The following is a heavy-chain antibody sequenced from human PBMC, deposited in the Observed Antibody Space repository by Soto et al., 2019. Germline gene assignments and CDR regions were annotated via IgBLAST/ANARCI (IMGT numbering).Heavy chain of an antibody. CDR3: AKETVTSYCSGGSCYTYEVLGYFDY. D-gene: IGHD2-15*01. Sequence: GGSQRLSCAASGFTFSSYAMSWVRQAPGKGLEWVSAISGSGGSTYYADSVKGRFTISRDNSKNTLYLQMNSLRAEDTAVYYCAKETVTSYCSGGSCYTYEVLGYFDYWGQGTLVTVSS. J-gene: IGHJ4*02. CDR1: GFTFSSYA. CDR2: ISGSGGST. V-gene: IGHV3-23*01.